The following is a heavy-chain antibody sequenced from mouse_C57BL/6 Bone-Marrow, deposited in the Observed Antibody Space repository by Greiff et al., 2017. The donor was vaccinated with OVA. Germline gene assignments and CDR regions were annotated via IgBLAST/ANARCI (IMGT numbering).Heavy chain of an antibody. CDR2: ISSGSSTI. D-gene: IGHD6-1*01. CDR1: GFTFSDYG. J-gene: IGHJ3*01. Sequence: DVKLVESGGGLVKPGGSLKLSCAASGFTFSDYGMHWVRQAPEKGLEWVAYISSGSSTIYYADTVKGRFTISRDNAKNTLFLQMTSLRSEDTAMYYCARPLPIFSWFAYWGQGTLVTVSA. V-gene: IGHV5-17*01. CDR3: ARPLPIFSWFAY.